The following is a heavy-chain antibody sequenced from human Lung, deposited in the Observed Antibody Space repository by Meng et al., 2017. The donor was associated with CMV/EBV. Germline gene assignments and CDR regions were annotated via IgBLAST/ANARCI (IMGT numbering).Heavy chain of an antibody. Sequence: TFTGYYLHWVRQATGQGLEWMGWINTNSGATNFEQKFQGRVTMTRDTSISTAYMELRRLTSDDTAVYYCARATENFVVEPPAILFDYWGQGTLVTVSS. D-gene: IGHD2-2*02. CDR2: INTNSGAT. CDR1: TFTGYY. V-gene: IGHV1-2*02. CDR3: ARATENFVVEPPAILFDY. J-gene: IGHJ4*02.